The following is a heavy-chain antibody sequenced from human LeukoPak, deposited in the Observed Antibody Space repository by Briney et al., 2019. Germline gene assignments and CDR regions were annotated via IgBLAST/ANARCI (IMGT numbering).Heavy chain of an antibody. J-gene: IGHJ4*02. CDR3: ARHNRPIPTSAYYEDY. D-gene: IGHD3-22*01. V-gene: IGHV4-34*01. CDR2: INHSGST. CDR1: GGSFSGYY. Sequence: SETLSLTCAVYGGSFSGYYWSWIRQPPGKGLEWIGEINHSGSTNYNPSLKSQVTISVDTSKNQFSLKLSSVTAADTAVYYCARHNRPIPTSAYYEDYWGQGTLVTVSS.